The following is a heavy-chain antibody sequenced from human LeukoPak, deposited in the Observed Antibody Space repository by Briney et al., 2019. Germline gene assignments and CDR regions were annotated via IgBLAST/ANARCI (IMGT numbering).Heavy chain of an antibody. CDR1: GFPFSSYW. D-gene: IGHD4-17*01. CDR3: AKGDYGDLESNFDY. J-gene: IGHJ4*02. V-gene: IGHV3-74*01. CDR2: INTNGGST. Sequence: PGGSLRLSCAASGFPFSSYWMHWVRQAPGKGLVWVSRINTNGGSTSHADSVKGRFTISRDSSKNTLYLQTNSLRAEDAAVYYCAKGDYGDLESNFDYWGQGTLVTVSS.